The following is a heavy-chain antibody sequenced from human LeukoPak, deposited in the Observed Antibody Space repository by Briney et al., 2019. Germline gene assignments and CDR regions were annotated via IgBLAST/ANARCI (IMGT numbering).Heavy chain of an antibody. Sequence: PGASVKVSCKASGYTFTSYDINWVRQATGQGLEWMGWMNPNSGNTGYAQKFQGRVTMTRNTSISTAYMELSSLRSEDTAVYYCARDFREDILTGHDAFDIWGQGTMVTVSS. CDR2: MNPNSGNT. CDR3: ARDFREDILTGHDAFDI. V-gene: IGHV1-8*01. D-gene: IGHD3-9*01. CDR1: GYTFTSYD. J-gene: IGHJ3*02.